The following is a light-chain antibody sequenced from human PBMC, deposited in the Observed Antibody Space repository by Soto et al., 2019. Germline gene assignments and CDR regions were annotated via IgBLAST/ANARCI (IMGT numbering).Light chain of an antibody. CDR2: GAS. J-gene: IGKJ2*01. CDR1: QSANSNY. CDR3: QQYGTSPPMYT. V-gene: IGKV3-20*01. Sequence: EIVLTQSPSTLSLSPGERATLSCRASQSANSNYLAWYQQKPGQAPRLLIYGASTRATGIPDRFSASGSGTDFTLTISRLEPEDFAVYYCQQYGTSPPMYTFGQGTKLEIK.